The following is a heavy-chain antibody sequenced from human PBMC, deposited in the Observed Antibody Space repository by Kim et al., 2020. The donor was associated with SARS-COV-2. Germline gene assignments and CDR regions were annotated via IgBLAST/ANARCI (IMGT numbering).Heavy chain of an antibody. J-gene: IGHJ4*02. CDR1: GYTFTSYG. CDR3: ARDLGVLRYFDWLVYFDY. CDR2: ISAYNGNT. Sequence: ASVKVSCKASGYTFTSYGISWVRQAPGQGLEWMGWISAYNGNTNYAQKLQGRVTMTIDTSTSTAYMELRSLRSDDTAVYYCARDLGVLRYFDWLVYFDYWGQGTLVTVSS. D-gene: IGHD3-9*01. V-gene: IGHV1-18*04.